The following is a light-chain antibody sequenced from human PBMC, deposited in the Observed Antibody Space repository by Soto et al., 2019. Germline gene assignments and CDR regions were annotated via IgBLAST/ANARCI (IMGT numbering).Light chain of an antibody. J-gene: IGLJ1*01. CDR3: SSYTSRGNYV. CDR2: DVT. V-gene: IGLV2-14*03. CDR1: SSDVGAYNY. Sequence: QSALTQPASVSGSPGQSIAISCTGSSSDVGAYNYVSWYQHHRGKAPKLMIYDVTNRPSGVSGPFSGSKSGNTASLTIAGRQAEDEADYYCSSYTSRGNYVLGTGTKLTVL.